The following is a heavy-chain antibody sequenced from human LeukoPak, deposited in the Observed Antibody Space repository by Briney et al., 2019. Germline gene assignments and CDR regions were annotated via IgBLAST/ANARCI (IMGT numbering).Heavy chain of an antibody. D-gene: IGHD3-9*01. CDR1: GYSFTSYW. CDR3: ALRGYYDILTGYYVGTYYFDY. V-gene: IGHV5-51*01. CDR2: IYPGDPDT. J-gene: IGHJ4*02. Sequence: GEPLKISCKGSGYSFTSYWIDWVRQMPGKGLEWMGIIYPGDPDTRYSPSFQGQVTISADKSISTAYLQWSSLKASDTAMYYCALRGYYDILTGYYVGTYYFDYWGQGTLVTVSS.